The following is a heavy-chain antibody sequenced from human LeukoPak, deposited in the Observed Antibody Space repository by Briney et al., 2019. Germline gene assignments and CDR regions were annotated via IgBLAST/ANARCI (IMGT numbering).Heavy chain of an antibody. CDR3: ARAAFTISQTFGPYYFDY. V-gene: IGHV1-2*02. Sequence: ASVKVSCKASGYTFTGYYMHWVRQAPGQGLEWMGWINPNSGGTNYAQKFQGRVTMTRDTSTSTAYMELSRLRSDDTAVYYCARAAFTISQTFGPYYFDYWGQGTLVTVSS. CDR1: GYTFTGYY. CDR2: INPNSGGT. D-gene: IGHD3-9*01. J-gene: IGHJ4*02.